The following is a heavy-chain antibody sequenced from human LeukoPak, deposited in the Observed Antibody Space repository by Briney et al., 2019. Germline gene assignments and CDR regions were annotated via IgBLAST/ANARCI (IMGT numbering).Heavy chain of an antibody. CDR3: AVNSGSYLTTDAFDI. J-gene: IGHJ3*02. D-gene: IGHD1-26*01. V-gene: IGHV1-2*02. CDR2: INPNSGGT. Sequence: GASVKVSCKASGYTFTSYGISWVRQAPGQGLEWMGWINPNSGGTNYAQKFQGRVTMTRDTSISTAYMELSRLRSDDTAVYYCAVNSGSYLTTDAFDIWGQGTMVTVSS. CDR1: GYTFTSYG.